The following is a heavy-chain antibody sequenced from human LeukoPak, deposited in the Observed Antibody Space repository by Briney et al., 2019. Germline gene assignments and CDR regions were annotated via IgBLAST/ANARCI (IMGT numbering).Heavy chain of an antibody. Sequence: SETLSLTCTVSGGSISSYYWSWIRQPPGKGLEWIGYIYYSGSTNYNPSLKSRVTISVDTSKNQFSLKLSSVTAADTAVYYCARDRARTTGTSYSYGMDVWGQGTTVTVSS. D-gene: IGHD1-1*01. CDR2: IYYSGST. V-gene: IGHV4-59*01. CDR1: GGSISSYY. J-gene: IGHJ6*02. CDR3: ARDRARTTGTSYSYGMDV.